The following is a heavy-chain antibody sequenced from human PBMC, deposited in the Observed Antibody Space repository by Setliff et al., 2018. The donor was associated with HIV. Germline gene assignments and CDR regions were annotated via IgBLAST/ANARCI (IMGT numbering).Heavy chain of an antibody. CDR1: GASTSSDT. V-gene: IGHV4-59*01. J-gene: IGHJ5*02. CDR2: IYNSEMI. CDR3: ARGGTSSNWFDP. Sequence: PSETLSLTCIVSGASTSSDTWSWIRQPPGKGLQWIGFIYNSEMINYNPSLKSRVSMSLDTSKNQFSLKLTSVTAADMAVYYCARGGTSSNWFDPWGQGTLVTVSS. D-gene: IGHD1-26*01.